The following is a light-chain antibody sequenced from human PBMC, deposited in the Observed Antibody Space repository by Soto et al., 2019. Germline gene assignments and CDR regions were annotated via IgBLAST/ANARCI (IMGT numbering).Light chain of an antibody. Sequence: SYELTQPPSVSVSPGQTASITCSGDKLGDKYAYWYQQKPGQSPVLVIYQDSKRPSGIPERFSGSNSGNTATLTISGTQAMDEADYYCQAWDSSRGVFGGGTKLTFL. CDR2: QDS. V-gene: IGLV3-1*01. CDR3: QAWDSSRGV. J-gene: IGLJ2*01. CDR1: KLGDKY.